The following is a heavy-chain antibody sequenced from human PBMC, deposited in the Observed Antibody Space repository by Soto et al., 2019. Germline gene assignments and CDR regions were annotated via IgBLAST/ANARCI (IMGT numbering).Heavy chain of an antibody. CDR3: ARRGTIFLSPDYYYYMDV. CDR1: GGSISSSSSY. J-gene: IGHJ6*03. D-gene: IGHD3-9*01. V-gene: IGHV4-39*01. Sequence: QLQLQESGPGLVKPSETLSLTCTVSGGSISSSSSYWDWIRQPPGKGLAWIGSIYYSGSTYYNPSLKSRVTISVDTSKSQCALNLSSVTAADTAVDYCARRGTIFLSPDYYYYMDVGGKGTTVTVS. CDR2: IYYSGST.